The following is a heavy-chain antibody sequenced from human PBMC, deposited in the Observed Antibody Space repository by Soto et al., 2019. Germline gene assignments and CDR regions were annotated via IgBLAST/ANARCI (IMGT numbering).Heavy chain of an antibody. J-gene: IGHJ4*02. CDR1: GYTFTGYY. D-gene: IGHD6-13*01. CDR2: LNPNSGGT. Sequence: ASVKASCKTSGYTFTGYYLHWVRQAPGQGLEWMGWLNPNSGGTNYAQKFQGRVTMTRDTSISTAYMELSRLRSDDTAVYYCARDKYSSSWHRYWGQGTLVTVS. CDR3: ARDKYSSSWHRY. V-gene: IGHV1-2*02.